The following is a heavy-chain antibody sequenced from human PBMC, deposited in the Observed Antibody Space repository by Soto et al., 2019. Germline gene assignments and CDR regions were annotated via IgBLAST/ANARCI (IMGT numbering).Heavy chain of an antibody. Sequence: QEQLVQSGGEVKKPGVSVRVSCKASGYTFTKYGITWVRQAPGQGLEWMGWIGVYNGKTNYARKLQGRVIMTADTSASTAYMELRSLRSDDTAVYYCSRARYCTSPSCYNHYYYGMDIWGQGTTVSVSS. CDR2: IGVYNGKT. V-gene: IGHV1-18*04. CDR3: SRARYCTSPSCYNHYYYGMDI. D-gene: IGHD2-2*02. CDR1: GYTFTKYG. J-gene: IGHJ6*02.